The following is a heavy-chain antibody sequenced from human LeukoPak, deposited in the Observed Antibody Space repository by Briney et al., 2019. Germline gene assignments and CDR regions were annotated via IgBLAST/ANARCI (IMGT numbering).Heavy chain of an antibody. CDR3: ARVEGYGDYLIDY. D-gene: IGHD4-17*01. CDR2: IYHSGST. J-gene: IGHJ4*02. CDR1: GYSISSGYY. Sequence: SETLSLTCTVSGYSISSGYYWGWIRQPPGKGLEWIGSIYHSGSTYYNPSLKSRVTISVDTSKNQFSLKLSSVTAADTAVYYCARVEGYGDYLIDYWGQGTLVTVSS. V-gene: IGHV4-38-2*02.